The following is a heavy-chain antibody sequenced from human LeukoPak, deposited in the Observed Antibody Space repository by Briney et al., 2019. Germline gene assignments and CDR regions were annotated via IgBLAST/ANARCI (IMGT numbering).Heavy chain of an antibody. CDR1: GGSISSGNYY. Sequence: SETLSLTCTVSGGSISSGNYYWSWIRQHPGKGLEWIGYIYCSGSTYYNPSLKSRVTISVDTSKNQFSLKLSSVTAADTAVYYCARGRDGYEYYFDYWGQGTLVTVSS. J-gene: IGHJ4*02. V-gene: IGHV4-31*03. D-gene: IGHD5-12*01. CDR3: ARGRDGYEYYFDY. CDR2: IYCSGST.